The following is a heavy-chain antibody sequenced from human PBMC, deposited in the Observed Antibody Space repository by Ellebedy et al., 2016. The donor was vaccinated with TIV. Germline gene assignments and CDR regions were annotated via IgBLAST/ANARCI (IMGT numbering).Heavy chain of an antibody. CDR3: ARVLVGGGAFDY. CDR2: ISYDGSNK. V-gene: IGHV3-30*03. D-gene: IGHD2-15*01. CDR1: GFTFSSYG. J-gene: IGHJ4*02. Sequence: GESLKISXAASGFTFSSYGMHWVRQAPGKGLEWVAVISYDGSNKYYADSVKGRFTISRDNSKNTLYLQMNSLRAEDTAVYYCARVLVGGGAFDYWGQGTLVTVSS.